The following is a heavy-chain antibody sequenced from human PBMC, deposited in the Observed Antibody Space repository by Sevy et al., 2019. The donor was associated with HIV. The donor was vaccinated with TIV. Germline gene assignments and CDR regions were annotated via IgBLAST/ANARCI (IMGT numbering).Heavy chain of an antibody. CDR1: GGTFSSYA. V-gene: IGHV1-69*13. CDR3: ARDIISTLDATSGHYYDSSGYYSFDY. CDR2: IIPIFGTA. J-gene: IGHJ4*02. D-gene: IGHD3-22*01. Sequence: ASVKVSCKASGGTFSSYAISWVRQAPGQGLEWMVGIIPIFGTANYAQKFQGRVTITADESTSTAYMELSSLRSEDTAVYYCARDIISTLDATSGHYYDSSGYYSFDYWGQGTLVTVSS.